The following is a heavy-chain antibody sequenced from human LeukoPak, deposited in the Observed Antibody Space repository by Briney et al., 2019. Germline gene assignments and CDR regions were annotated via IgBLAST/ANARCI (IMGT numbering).Heavy chain of an antibody. CDR1: GFTFSNYG. Sequence: PGGSLRLSCAASGFTFSNYGIHWVRQAPGKGLEWVAFKGYDGSNEYYADSVKGRFTISRDNSKNTLYLQMNSLRAEDTAVYCCAELHPSAVAGTYDAFDIWGQGTMVTVSS. CDR2: KGYDGSNE. J-gene: IGHJ3*02. CDR3: AELHPSAVAGTYDAFDI. V-gene: IGHV3-30*02. D-gene: IGHD6-19*01.